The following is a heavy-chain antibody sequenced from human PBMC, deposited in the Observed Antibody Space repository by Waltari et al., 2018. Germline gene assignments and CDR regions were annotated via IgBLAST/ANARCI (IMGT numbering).Heavy chain of an antibody. CDR1: GYTFTGYY. CDR3: ARGHGSSWYLSGY. D-gene: IGHD6-13*01. Sequence: QVQLVQSGAEVKKPGASVKVSCKASGYTFTGYYMHWVRQAPGQGLEWMGRINPNSGGTNYAQKLQGRVTMTRDTSISTAYMELSRLRSDDTAVYYCARGHGSSWYLSGYWGQGTLVTVSS. CDR2: INPNSGGT. V-gene: IGHV1-2*06. J-gene: IGHJ4*02.